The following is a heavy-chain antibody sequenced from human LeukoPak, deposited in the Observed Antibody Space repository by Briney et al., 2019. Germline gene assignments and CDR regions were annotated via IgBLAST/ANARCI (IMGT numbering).Heavy chain of an antibody. CDR3: ARVRDGYNYGYLDY. J-gene: IGHJ4*02. V-gene: IGHV6-1*01. CDR1: GDSVSSNSAA. Sequence: SQTLSLTCAISGDSVSSNSAAWNWIRQSPSRGLEWLGRTYYRSKWYNDYAVSVKSRITINPDTSKNQFSLKLSSVTAADTAVYYCARVRDGYNYGYLDYWGQGTLVTVSS. CDR2: TYYRSKWYN. D-gene: IGHD5-24*01.